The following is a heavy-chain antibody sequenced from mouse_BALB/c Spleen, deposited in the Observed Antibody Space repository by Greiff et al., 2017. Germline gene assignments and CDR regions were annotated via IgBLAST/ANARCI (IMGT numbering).Heavy chain of an antibody. V-gene: IGHV2-5-1*01. CDR3: AKALTGTRAMDY. CDR1: GFSLTRYG. D-gene: IGHD4-1*01. CDR2: IWRGGST. J-gene: IGHJ4*01. Sequence: QVQLQQSGPSLVQPSQSLSITCTVSGFSLTRYGVHWVRQSPGKGLEWLGVIWRGGSTDYNAAFMSRLSITKDNSKSQVFFKMNSLQADDTAIYYCAKALTGTRAMDYWGQGTSVTVSS.